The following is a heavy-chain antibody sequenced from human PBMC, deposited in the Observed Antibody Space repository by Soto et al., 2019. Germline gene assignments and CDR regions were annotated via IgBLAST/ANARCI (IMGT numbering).Heavy chain of an antibody. V-gene: IGHV1-46*01. D-gene: IGHD2-21*01. CDR3: AREAYALL. CDR2: INPIGGAT. J-gene: IGHJ4*02. CDR1: GYTFMNYH. Sequence: ASVKVSCKASGYTFMNYHMHWVRQAPGRGLEWLGKINPIGGATTYAQKFQGRVTMTRDTSTSTVYMEVSSLRSEDSAVYYCAREAYALLWGPGTQVNVS.